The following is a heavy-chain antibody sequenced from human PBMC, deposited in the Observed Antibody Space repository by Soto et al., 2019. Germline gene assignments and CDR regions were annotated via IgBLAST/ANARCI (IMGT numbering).Heavy chain of an antibody. CDR1: GFAFSSFT. Sequence: EVQLVESGGGLVKPGGSLRLSCAASGFAFSSFTMNWVRQAPGKGLEWVSSISSSSSYIYYSDSLEGRFTISRDNAKNSLYLQMDSLRGEETAVYYCARGGPYCSGATCYSFAYWGQGTLVTVSS. D-gene: IGHD2-15*01. CDR2: ISSSSSYI. CDR3: ARGGPYCSGATCYSFAY. J-gene: IGHJ4*02. V-gene: IGHV3-21*01.